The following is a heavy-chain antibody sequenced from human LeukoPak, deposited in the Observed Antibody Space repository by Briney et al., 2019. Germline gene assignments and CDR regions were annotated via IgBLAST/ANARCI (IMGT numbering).Heavy chain of an antibody. CDR1: GGSISGYY. J-gene: IGHJ4*02. CDR3: AGHHPRNTVDF. CDR2: IYYSGSA. V-gene: IGHV4-59*08. Sequence: SETLSLTCSVSGGSISGYYWSWIRQPPGKGLEWIGYIYYSGSANYNPSLKSRVTISVDTSKNQFSLRLSSVTAADTAVYYCAGHHPRNTVDFWGQGTLVTVSS. D-gene: IGHD2/OR15-2a*01.